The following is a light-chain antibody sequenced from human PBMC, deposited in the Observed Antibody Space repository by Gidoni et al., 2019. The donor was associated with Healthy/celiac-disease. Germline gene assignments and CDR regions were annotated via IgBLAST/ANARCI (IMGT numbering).Light chain of an antibody. J-gene: IGKJ4*01. CDR3: QQSYSTPLT. CDR2: GAS. CDR1: QSISSY. Sequence: DIQMTQSPSSLSASVGDRVTITCRASQSISSYLNWYQQKPGKAPKLLIYGASSLQSGVPSRFSGSGSGTDFTLTISSLQPEDFATDYCQQSYSTPLTCGGGTKVGIK. V-gene: IGKV1-39*01.